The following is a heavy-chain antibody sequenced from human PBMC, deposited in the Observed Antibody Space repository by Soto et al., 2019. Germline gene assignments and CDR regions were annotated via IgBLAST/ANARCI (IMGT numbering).Heavy chain of an antibody. Sequence: ASVKVSCKASGYTFTGYYMHWVRQAPGQGLEWMGWINPNSGGTNYAQKFQGWVTMTRDTSISTAYMELSRLRSDDTAVYYCARDGCSGGSCSYSTYYYYYMDVWGKGTTVTVSS. V-gene: IGHV1-2*04. CDR1: GYTFTGYY. CDR3: ARDGCSGGSCSYSTYYYYYMDV. D-gene: IGHD2-15*01. CDR2: INPNSGGT. J-gene: IGHJ6*03.